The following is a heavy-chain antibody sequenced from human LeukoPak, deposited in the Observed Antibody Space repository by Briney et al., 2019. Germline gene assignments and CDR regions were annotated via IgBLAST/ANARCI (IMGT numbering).Heavy chain of an antibody. Sequence: SETLSLTCTVSGGSISSYYWSWIRQPPGKGLEWIGYIYYSGSTNYNPSLKSRVTISVDTSKNQFSLKLSSVTAADTAVYYCARGGTTIFGVAGGAFDIWGQGTMVTVSS. D-gene: IGHD3-3*01. CDR2: IYYSGST. CDR3: ARGGTTIFGVAGGAFDI. J-gene: IGHJ3*02. CDR1: GGSISSYY. V-gene: IGHV4-59*01.